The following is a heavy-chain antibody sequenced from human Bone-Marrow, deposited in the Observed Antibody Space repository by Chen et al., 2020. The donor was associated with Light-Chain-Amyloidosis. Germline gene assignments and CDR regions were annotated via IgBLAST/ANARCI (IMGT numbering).Heavy chain of an antibody. CDR3: AHMRGSDYDYVWGSYRYAENFDY. CDR2: IYHSGST. CDR1: GYSLSSGYY. D-gene: IGHD3-16*02. J-gene: IGHJ4*02. Sequence: QVQLQESGPGLVKPSETLSLTCTVPGYSLSSGYYWGWVRQPPGKGLEWIGSIYHSGSTYYNPSLKSRVTISVDTSKNQFSLKLSSVTAADTAVYYCAHMRGSDYDYVWGSYRYAENFDYWGQGTLVTVSS. V-gene: IGHV4-38-2*02.